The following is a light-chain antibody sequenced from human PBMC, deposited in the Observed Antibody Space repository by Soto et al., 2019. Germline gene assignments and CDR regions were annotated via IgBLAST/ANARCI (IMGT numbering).Light chain of an antibody. J-gene: IGKJ1*01. V-gene: IGKV3-20*01. CDR1: QTVRNNY. Sequence: EFVLTQSPGTLSLSPGERATLSCRASQTVRNNYLAWYQQKPGQAPRLLIYDASSRATGIPDRFSGSGSGTDFTLTISSLEPEDFAVYYCQVYGTSSKTFGQGTKV. CDR3: QVYGTSSKT. CDR2: DAS.